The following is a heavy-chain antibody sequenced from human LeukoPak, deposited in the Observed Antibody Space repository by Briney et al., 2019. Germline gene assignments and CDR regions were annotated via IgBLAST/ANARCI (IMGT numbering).Heavy chain of an antibody. CDR1: GFTFSSYG. CDR2: IWYGGSNK. CDR3: ARDSNQYGAYNYVFDI. Sequence: GGSLRLSCAASGFTFSSYGMHWVRQAPGKGLEWVAVIWYGGSNKYYADSVKGRFTISRDNSKNTLYLQMNSLRAEDTAVYYCARDSNQYGAYNYVFDIWGKGKMVTVSS. V-gene: IGHV3-33*01. D-gene: IGHD4-17*01. J-gene: IGHJ3*02.